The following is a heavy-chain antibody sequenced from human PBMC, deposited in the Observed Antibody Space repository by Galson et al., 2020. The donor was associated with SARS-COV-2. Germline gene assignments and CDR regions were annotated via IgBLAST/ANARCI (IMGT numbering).Heavy chain of an antibody. J-gene: IGHJ3*02. V-gene: IGHV3-30*01. CDR3: ARGSYDSSGYDVLAFDI. D-gene: IGHD3-22*01. CDR2: ISYDGSNK. Sequence: GESLKISCAASGFTFSSYAMHWVRQAPGKGLEWVAVISYDGSNKYYADSVKGRFTISRDNSKNTLYLQMNSLRAEDTAVYYCARGSYDSSGYDVLAFDIWGQGTMVTGSS. CDR1: GFTFSSYA.